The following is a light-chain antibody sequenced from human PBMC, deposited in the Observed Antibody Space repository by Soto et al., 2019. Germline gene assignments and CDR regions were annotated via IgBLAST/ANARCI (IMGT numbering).Light chain of an antibody. J-gene: IGLJ1*01. CDR2: DTD. CDR1: TGPVTSGHY. V-gene: IGLV7-46*01. CDR3: LLSYHGGPYV. Sequence: QALVTQEPSVTVSPGGTVTLTCDSSTGPVTSGHYPYWFQQKPGQAPTTLIFDTDKRHSWTPARFSGALLGGKAALTLSGAQPDDEAEYYCLLSYHGGPYVFGTGTKLTVL.